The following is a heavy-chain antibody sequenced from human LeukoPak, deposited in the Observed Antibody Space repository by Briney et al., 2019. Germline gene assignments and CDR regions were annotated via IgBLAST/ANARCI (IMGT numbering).Heavy chain of an antibody. CDR1: GFTFSSYE. CDR2: INHSGST. J-gene: IGHJ4*02. D-gene: IGHD3-10*01. V-gene: IGHV4-34*08. Sequence: GSLRLSCAASGFTFSSYEMNWVRQAPGKGLEWIGEINHSGSTNYNPSLKSRVTISVDTSKNQFSLKLSSVTAADTAVYYCAAMVRGSPYFDYWGQGTLVTVSS. CDR3: AAMVRGSPYFDY.